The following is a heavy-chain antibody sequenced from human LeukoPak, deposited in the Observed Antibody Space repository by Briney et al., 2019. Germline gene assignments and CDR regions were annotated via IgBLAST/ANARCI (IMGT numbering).Heavy chain of an antibody. J-gene: IGHJ4*02. CDR1: GFTFSDYY. V-gene: IGHV3-11*04. CDR3: ARNRDVLLWFGELVDY. Sequence: GGSLRLSCAASGFTFSDYYMSWIRQAPGKGLEWVSYITSSSTTILYADSVKGRFTISRDNSKNTLYLQMNSLRAEDTAVYYCARNRDVLLWFGELVDYWGQGTLVTVSS. D-gene: IGHD3-10*01. CDR2: ITSSSTTI.